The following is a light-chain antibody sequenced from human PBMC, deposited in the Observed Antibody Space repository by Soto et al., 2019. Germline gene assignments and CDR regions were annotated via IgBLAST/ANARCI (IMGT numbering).Light chain of an antibody. CDR3: SSYTSTATRV. J-gene: IGLJ3*02. CDR2: EVS. Sequence: QSALTQPASVSGSPGQSITISCTGTSSDVGSYNYVSWYQQHPGKAPKLMIYEVSNRPSGVSDRFSGSKSGNTAFLTISGLQAEDEADYYCSSYTSTATRVFGGGTQLTVL. V-gene: IGLV2-14*01. CDR1: SSDVGSYNY.